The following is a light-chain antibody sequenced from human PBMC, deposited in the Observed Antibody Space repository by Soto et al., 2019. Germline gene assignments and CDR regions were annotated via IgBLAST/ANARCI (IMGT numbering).Light chain of an antibody. V-gene: IGKV3-15*01. CDR1: QSVSSS. CDR3: QHYNNWPPWT. J-gene: IGKJ1*01. Sequence: EIVMTQSPATLSVSPGERATLSCRASQSVSSSLAWYQQKPGQAPRLLIYGASTRATGIPARFSGSGSETEFTLTISSLQSEDFAVYYCQHYNNWPPWTFGQGTKVEIK. CDR2: GAS.